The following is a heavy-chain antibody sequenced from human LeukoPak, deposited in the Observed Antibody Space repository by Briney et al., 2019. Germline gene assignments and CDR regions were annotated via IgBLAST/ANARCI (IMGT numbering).Heavy chain of an antibody. Sequence: GASLRLSCAASRFTFSSYAMSWVRQAPGKGLEWVSAISGSGGSTYYADSVKGRFTISRDNSKNTLYLQMNSLRAEDTAVYYCAKTPSQEWLLSPGDYWGQGTLVTVSS. D-gene: IGHD3-3*01. V-gene: IGHV3-23*01. J-gene: IGHJ4*02. CDR3: AKTPSQEWLLSPGDY. CDR1: RFTFSSYA. CDR2: ISGSGGST.